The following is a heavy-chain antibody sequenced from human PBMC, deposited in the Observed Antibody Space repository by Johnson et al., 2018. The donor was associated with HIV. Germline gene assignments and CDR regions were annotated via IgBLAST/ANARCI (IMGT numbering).Heavy chain of an antibody. CDR2: IKQDGSEK. D-gene: IGHD3-22*01. Sequence: VQLVESGGGVVQPGRSLRLSCAASGFTFNTYGMHWVRQAPGKGLEWVANIKQDGSEKYYVDSVKGRFTISRDKAKNSLYLQMNSLRAEDTAVYYCARGRASDSSGYSKDHDDAFDIWGQGTMVTVSS. V-gene: IGHV3-7*01. J-gene: IGHJ3*02. CDR1: GFTFNTYG. CDR3: ARGRASDSSGYSKDHDDAFDI.